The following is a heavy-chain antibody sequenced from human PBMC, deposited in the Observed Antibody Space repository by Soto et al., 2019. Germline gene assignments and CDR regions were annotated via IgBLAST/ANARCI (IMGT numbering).Heavy chain of an antibody. J-gene: IGHJ4*02. CDR3: AKARCTTSNCYVPDY. Sequence: GGSLRLSCAASGFSFSTYTMSWVRRAPGKGLEWDSAISGSGGSPSYADSVQGRFTISRDNPKKTLYLQMNSLRAEDTAVYYCAKARCTTSNCYVPDYWGQGTLVTVSS. V-gene: IGHV3-23*01. D-gene: IGHD2-8*01. CDR1: GFSFSTYT. CDR2: ISGSGGSP.